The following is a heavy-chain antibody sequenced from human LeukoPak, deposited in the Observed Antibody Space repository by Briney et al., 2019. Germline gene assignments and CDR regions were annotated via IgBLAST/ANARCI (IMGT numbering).Heavy chain of an antibody. CDR2: FDPEDGET. V-gene: IGHV1-24*01. Sequence: ASVKVSCKVSGYTLTELSMHWVRQPPGKGLEWMGRFDPEDGETIYAQKFQGRVTMTRNTSISTAYMELSSLRSEDTAVYYCARGYGSTPFDPWGQGTLVTVSS. CDR3: ARGYGSTPFDP. CDR1: GYTLTELS. D-gene: IGHD2-2*01. J-gene: IGHJ5*02.